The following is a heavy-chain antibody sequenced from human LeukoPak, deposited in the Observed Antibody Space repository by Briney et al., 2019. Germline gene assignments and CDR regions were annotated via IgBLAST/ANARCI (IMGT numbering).Heavy chain of an antibody. CDR3: AKEKTYYDYVWGSYRTSPVDY. J-gene: IGHJ4*02. V-gene: IGHV3-23*01. Sequence: PGGSLRVSCAASGFTFSSYAMSWVRQAPGNGLEWVSAISGSGGSTYYADSVKGRFTISRDNSKNTLYLQMNSLRAEDTAVYYCAKEKTYYDYVWGSYRTSPVDYWGQGTLVTVSS. CDR2: ISGSGGST. CDR1: GFTFSSYA. D-gene: IGHD3-16*02.